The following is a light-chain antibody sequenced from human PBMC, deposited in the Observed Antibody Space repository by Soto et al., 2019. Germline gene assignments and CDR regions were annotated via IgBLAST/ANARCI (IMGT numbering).Light chain of an antibody. V-gene: IGLV2-23*02. CDR2: EVS. J-gene: IGLJ3*02. Sequence: QSALTQPGSVSGSPGQPITISGTGTSSDVGSYNLVSWYQQHPGKAPKLMIYEVSKRPSGVSNRFSGSKSGNTASLTISGLQAEYEADYYCCSYAGSSTFVFGGGTKLTVL. CDR1: SSDVGSYNL. CDR3: CSYAGSSTFV.